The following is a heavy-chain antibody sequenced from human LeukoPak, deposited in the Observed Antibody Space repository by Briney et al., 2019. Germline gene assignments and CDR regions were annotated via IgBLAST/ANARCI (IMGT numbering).Heavy chain of an antibody. CDR2: INHSGST. CDR3: ARGGYSYGYFDH. Sequence: SETLSLTCAVYGGSFSGYYWSWIRQPPGKGLEWVGEINHSGSTNYNPSFKSRVTITVDTSKNQFSLKLTSVTAADTAVYYCARGGYSYGYFDHWGQGTLVTVSS. CDR1: GGSFSGYY. J-gene: IGHJ4*02. D-gene: IGHD5-18*01. V-gene: IGHV4-34*01.